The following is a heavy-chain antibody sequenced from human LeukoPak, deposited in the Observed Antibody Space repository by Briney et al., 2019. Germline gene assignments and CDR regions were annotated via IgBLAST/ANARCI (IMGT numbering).Heavy chain of an antibody. CDR2: IYHSGST. D-gene: IGHD1-26*01. Sequence: SETLSLTCTVSGGSINSSSYYWGWIRQPPGKGLEWIGEIYHSGSTNYNPSLKSRVTISVDKSKNQFSLKLSSVTAADTAVYYCARTVGAWWSGWFDPWGQGTLVTVSS. CDR1: GGSINSSSYY. CDR3: ARTVGAWWSGWFDP. J-gene: IGHJ5*02. V-gene: IGHV4-39*07.